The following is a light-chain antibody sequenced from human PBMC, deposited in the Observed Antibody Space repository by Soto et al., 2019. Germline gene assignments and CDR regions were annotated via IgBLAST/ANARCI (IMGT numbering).Light chain of an antibody. CDR3: QQYNSYGT. V-gene: IGKV1-13*02. J-gene: IGKJ1*01. CDR1: QGIRND. CDR2: DAS. Sequence: AIQMTQSPSSLSASVGDRVTITCRASQGIRNDLGWYQQKPGKAPKLLIYDASSLESGVPSRFSGSGSGTEFTLTISSLQPDDFATYYCQQYNSYGTFGQGTKVDIK.